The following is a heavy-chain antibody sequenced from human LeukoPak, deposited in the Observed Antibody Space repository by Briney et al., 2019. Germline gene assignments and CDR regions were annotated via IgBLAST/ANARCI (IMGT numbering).Heavy chain of an antibody. J-gene: IGHJ6*03. CDR2: IYYSGST. Sequence: SETLSLNCTVSGGSISSGGYYWSWIRQHPGKGLEWIGYIYYSGSTYYNPSLKSRVTISVDTSKTQFSLKLSSVTAADTAVYYCAGKMVRGVIPRRNYYYMDVWGKGTTVTVSS. V-gene: IGHV4-31*03. D-gene: IGHD3-10*01. CDR1: GGSISSGGYY. CDR3: AGKMVRGVIPRRNYYYMDV.